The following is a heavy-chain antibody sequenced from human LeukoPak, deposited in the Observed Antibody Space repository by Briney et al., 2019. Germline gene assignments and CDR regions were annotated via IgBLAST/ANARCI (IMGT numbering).Heavy chain of an antibody. CDR2: INSDGNSK. CDR3: ARVRGVRFLEWLLYRHYFDY. Sequence: GGSLRLSCAASGFTFSSYWMHWVRQAPGKGLVWVSRINSDGNSKTYADSVRGRFTISRDNAKNTLYLQMNSLRAEDTALYYCARVRGVRFLEWLLYRHYFDYWGQGTLVTVSS. J-gene: IGHJ4*02. CDR1: GFTFSSYW. D-gene: IGHD3-3*01. V-gene: IGHV3-74*01.